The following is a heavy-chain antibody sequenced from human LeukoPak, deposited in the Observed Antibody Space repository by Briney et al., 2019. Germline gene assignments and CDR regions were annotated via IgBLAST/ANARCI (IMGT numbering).Heavy chain of an antibody. CDR3: ARAAYGGNPSDFDY. D-gene: IGHD4-23*01. V-gene: IGHV4-59*01. CDR2: IYYSGST. Sequence: PSETLSLTCTVSGGSISSYYWSWIRQPPGKGLEWIGYIYYSGSTNYNPSLKSRLTISVDTSKNQFSLKLSSVTAADTAVYYCARAAYGGNPSDFDYWGQGTLVTVSS. J-gene: IGHJ4*02. CDR1: GGSISSYY.